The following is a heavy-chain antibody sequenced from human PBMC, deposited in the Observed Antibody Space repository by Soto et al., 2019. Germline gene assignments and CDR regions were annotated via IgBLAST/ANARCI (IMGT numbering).Heavy chain of an antibody. V-gene: IGHV1-2*02. CDR2: INPNSGGT. CDR1: GYTFTGYY. CDR3: ARDRVDYTSFHYGMDV. J-gene: IGHJ6*02. Sequence: ASVKVSCKASGYTFTGYYIHWVRQAPGQGVEWLGWINPNSGGTNYAQKFRDRVTMTRDTSISTAYMELSRLIYDDTAVYYCARDRVDYTSFHYGMDVWGQGTTVTVSS. D-gene: IGHD2-2*02.